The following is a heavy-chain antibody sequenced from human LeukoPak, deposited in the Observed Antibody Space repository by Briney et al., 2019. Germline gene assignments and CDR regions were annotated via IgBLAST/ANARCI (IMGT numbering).Heavy chain of an antibody. CDR3: AREGYCSSTSCYNAFDI. D-gene: IGHD2-2*02. Sequence: SVKVSCKASGGTFSSYTISWVRQAPGQGLEWMGRIIPILGIANYAQKFQGRVTITADKSTSTAYMELSSLRSEDTAVYHGAREGYCSSTSCYNAFDIWGQGTMVTVSS. J-gene: IGHJ3*02. CDR2: IIPILGIA. V-gene: IGHV1-69*02. CDR1: GGTFSSYT.